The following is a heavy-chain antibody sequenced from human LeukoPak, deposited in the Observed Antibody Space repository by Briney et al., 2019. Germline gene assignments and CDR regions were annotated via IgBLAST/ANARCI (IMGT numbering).Heavy chain of an antibody. Sequence: SETLSLTCAVYGGSFSGYYWSWIRQPPGKGLEWIGEINHSGSTNYNPSLKSRVTISVDTSKNQFSLKLSSVTAADTAVYYCARVLSDIVVAVAIFDYWGQGTLVTVSS. V-gene: IGHV4-34*01. CDR2: INHSGST. CDR3: ARVLSDIVVAVAIFDY. CDR1: GGSFSGYY. J-gene: IGHJ4*02. D-gene: IGHD2-15*01.